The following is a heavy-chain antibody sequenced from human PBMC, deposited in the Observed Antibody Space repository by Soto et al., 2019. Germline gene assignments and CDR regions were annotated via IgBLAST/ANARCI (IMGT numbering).Heavy chain of an antibody. J-gene: IGHJ4*02. CDR2: VNIYEGST. CDR1: GYSFTSYX. D-gene: IGHD5-18*01. V-gene: IGHV1-18*01. CDR3: ARERGGYAYGDY. Sequence: QVQLVQSGAEVRKPGASVKVSCKASGYSFTSYXXXXXXQAPGQGLEWMGWVNIYEGSTNYAQKFQGRVTMTTDTSTSTVYLEVRSLRSDDTAMYYCARERGGYAYGDYWGQGTLVTVSS.